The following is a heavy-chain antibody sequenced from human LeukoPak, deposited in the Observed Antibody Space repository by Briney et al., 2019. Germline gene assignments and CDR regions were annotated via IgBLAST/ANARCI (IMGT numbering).Heavy chain of an antibody. CDR2: ISYDGSNK. CDR3: AKGLDSNYGGFDY. Sequence: GGSLRLSCAASGFTVGSNYMTWVRQAPGKGLEWVAVISYDGSNKYYADSVKGRFTISRDNSKNTLYLQMNSLRAEDTAVYYCAKGLDSNYGGFDYWGQGTLVTVSS. D-gene: IGHD4-11*01. V-gene: IGHV3-30*18. CDR1: GFTVGSNY. J-gene: IGHJ4*02.